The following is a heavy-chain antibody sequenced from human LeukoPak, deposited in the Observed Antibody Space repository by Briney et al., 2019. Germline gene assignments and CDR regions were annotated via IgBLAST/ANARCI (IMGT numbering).Heavy chain of an antibody. CDR1: GGSISSHY. CDR3: ARDLSTGTTVYWFDP. Sequence: SETLSLTCTVSGGSISSHYWSWIRQPPGKGLEWIGYIHDSGYTNSNPSLKSRVTMSLDTSKNQFSLKLTSVTAADTAVYYCARDLSTGTTVYWFDPWGQGTLVTVSS. D-gene: IGHD1-1*01. CDR2: IHDSGYT. V-gene: IGHV4-59*11. J-gene: IGHJ5*02.